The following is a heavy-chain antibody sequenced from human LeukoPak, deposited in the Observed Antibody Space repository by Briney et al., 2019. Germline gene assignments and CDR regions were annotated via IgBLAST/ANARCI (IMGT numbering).Heavy chain of an antibody. Sequence: ASVKVSCKASGYTFTSYGISWVRQAPGQGLEWMGWISAYNGNTNYAQKLQGRVTTTTDTSTSTAYMELRSLRSDDTAVYYCARERASGSYYRFDPWGQGTLVTVSS. CDR2: ISAYNGNT. J-gene: IGHJ5*02. V-gene: IGHV1-18*01. CDR3: ARERASGSYYRFDP. D-gene: IGHD1-26*01. CDR1: GYTFTSYG.